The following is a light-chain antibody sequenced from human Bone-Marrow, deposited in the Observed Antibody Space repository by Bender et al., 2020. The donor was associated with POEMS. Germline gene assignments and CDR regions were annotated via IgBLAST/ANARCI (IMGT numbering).Light chain of an antibody. CDR3: ATWHDSLNGWV. J-gene: IGLJ3*02. CDR2: NTN. CDR1: SSNIESHT. Sequence: QSVLTQPPSASETPGQRVTISCSGSSSNIESHTVNWYQQLPGTAPKLLIYNTNQRPSGVPDRFSGSKSGTSASLAISALQSEDEGDYYCATWHDSLNGWVFGGGTKLAVL. V-gene: IGLV1-44*01.